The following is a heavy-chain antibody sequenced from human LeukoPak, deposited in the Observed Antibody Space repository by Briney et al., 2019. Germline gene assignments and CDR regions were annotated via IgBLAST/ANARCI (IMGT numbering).Heavy chain of an antibody. J-gene: IGHJ4*02. CDR3: ARDSVDIVVVPAAFSY. CDR2: ISSSSSYI. D-gene: IGHD2-2*03. V-gene: IGHV3-21*01. CDR1: GFTFSSYS. Sequence: GGSLRLSCAASGFTFSSYSMNWVRQAPGKGLEWDSSISSSSSYIYYADSVKGRFTISRDNAKNPLYLQMNSLRAEDTAVYYRARDSVDIVVVPAAFSYWGQGTLATVSS.